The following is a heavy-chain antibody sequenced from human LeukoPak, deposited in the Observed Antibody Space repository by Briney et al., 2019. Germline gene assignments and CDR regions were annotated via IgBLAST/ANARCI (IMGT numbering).Heavy chain of an antibody. CDR3: ARAQPGAMKRLFDY. CDR1: GYTFTSYA. V-gene: IGHV1-3*01. D-gene: IGHD1-14*01. Sequence: EASVKVSCNASGYTFTSYAMHWVRQAPGQRLEWMGWINAGNGNTKYSQKFQGRVTITRDTSASTAYMELSSLRSEDTAVYYCARAQPGAMKRLFDYWGQGTLVTVSS. J-gene: IGHJ4*02. CDR2: INAGNGNT.